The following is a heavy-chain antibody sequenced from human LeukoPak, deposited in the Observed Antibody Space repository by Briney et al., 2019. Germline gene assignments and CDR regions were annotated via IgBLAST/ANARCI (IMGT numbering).Heavy chain of an antibody. V-gene: IGHV3-23*01. Sequence: GGSLRLSCSASGFTFNRNAISWVRQAPGKGLEWVSTIGGSGDKTFYADPVKGRFTISRDNSKNMVHLQMNSLTGEDTALYYCVRRGDASSGWGDHDFWGQGALVTVSS. CDR2: IGGSGDKT. CDR1: GFTFNRNA. D-gene: IGHD6-19*01. J-gene: IGHJ4*02. CDR3: VRRGDASSGWGDHDF.